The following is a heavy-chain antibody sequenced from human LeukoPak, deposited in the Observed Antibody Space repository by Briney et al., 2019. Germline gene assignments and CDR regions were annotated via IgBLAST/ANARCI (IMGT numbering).Heavy chain of an antibody. D-gene: IGHD3-22*01. CDR2: IIPIFGTG. Sequence: SVKVSCKASVGTFSSYAISWVRQAPGQGLEWMGGIIPIFGTGNYAQKFQGRVTITADESTSTDYMELRSLRFEDTAVYYCARGRILRGYYYSGDAFDIWGQGTMVTASS. CDR3: ARGRILRGYYYSGDAFDI. V-gene: IGHV1-69*13. CDR1: VGTFSSYA. J-gene: IGHJ3*02.